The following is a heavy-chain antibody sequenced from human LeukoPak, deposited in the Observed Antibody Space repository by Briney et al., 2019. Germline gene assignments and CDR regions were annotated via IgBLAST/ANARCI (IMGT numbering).Heavy chain of an antibody. J-gene: IGHJ4*02. V-gene: IGHV3-7*01. CDR3: ARDRGSSGRLGRFDN. CDR2: IKQDGSEK. CDR1: GFTLSTYW. D-gene: IGHD6-19*01. Sequence: GGSLRLFCAASGFTLSTYWTTWVRQAPGKGLEWVANIKQDGSEKYYVDSVKGRFTISRDNAKKLLYLQMNSLRVEDTAVYYWARDRGSSGRLGRFDNWGQGTLVAVSP.